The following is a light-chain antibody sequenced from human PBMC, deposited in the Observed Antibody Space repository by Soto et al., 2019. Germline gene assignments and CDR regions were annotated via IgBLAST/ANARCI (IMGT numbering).Light chain of an antibody. CDR3: FSFTSTSSHV. Sequence: QSALTQPAPVSGSPGQSDTISCTGTSSDFGSYKFVSWYQHHPGKVPKVIIYETSNRPSGVYDRFSGSKSGNTASLTISGLQAEDEADYYCFSFTSTSSHVFGSGTKVTVL. CDR2: ETS. CDR1: SSDFGSYKF. J-gene: IGLJ1*01. V-gene: IGLV2-23*01.